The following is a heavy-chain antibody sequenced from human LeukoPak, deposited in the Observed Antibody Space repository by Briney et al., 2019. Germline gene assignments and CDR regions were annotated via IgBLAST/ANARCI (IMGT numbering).Heavy chain of an antibody. CDR1: GFTVDSNY. Sequence: PGGSLRLSCAASGFTVDSNYLSWVRQAPGKGLEWVSTIYTGGNTYYAASVKGRFTISRDFSKNTLFLQMNSLRAEDTAVYYCAKNLYCGGGSCYPSALGMDVWGQGTTVTVSS. D-gene: IGHD2-15*01. V-gene: IGHV3-53*01. J-gene: IGHJ6*02. CDR3: AKNLYCGGGSCYPSALGMDV. CDR2: IYTGGNT.